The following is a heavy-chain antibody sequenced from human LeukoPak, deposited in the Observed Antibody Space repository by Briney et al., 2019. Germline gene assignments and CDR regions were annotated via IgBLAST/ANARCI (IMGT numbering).Heavy chain of an antibody. CDR3: ASRGGGPEVFDY. CDR1: GGSFSGYY. CDR2: INHSGST. J-gene: IGHJ4*02. Sequence: PSETLSLTCAVYGGSFSGYYWSWIRQPPGKGLEWIGEINHSGSTNYNPSLKSRVTISVDTSKNQFSLKLSSVTAADTAVYYCASRGGGPEVFDYGGQEPLATVSS. V-gene: IGHV4-34*01. D-gene: IGHD1-14*01.